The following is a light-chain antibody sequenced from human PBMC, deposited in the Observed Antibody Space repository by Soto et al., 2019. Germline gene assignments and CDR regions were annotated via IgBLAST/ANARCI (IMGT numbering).Light chain of an antibody. V-gene: IGKV3-20*01. J-gene: IGKJ1*01. Sequence: EIVLTQSPGTLSLSPGERATLSCRASHSVGGSYLAWFQQKPGQAPRLLIYVASTRATGVPDRFSGSGSATDFSLTINRLEPEDFAVYYCQHYGSSPWTFGQGTKVEIK. CDR3: QHYGSSPWT. CDR2: VAS. CDR1: HSVGGSY.